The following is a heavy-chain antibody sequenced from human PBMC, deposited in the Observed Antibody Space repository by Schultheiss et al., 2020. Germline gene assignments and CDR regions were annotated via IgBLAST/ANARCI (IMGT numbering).Heavy chain of an antibody. CDR2: INHSGST. CDR1: GGSFSGYY. J-gene: IGHJ5*02. Sequence: SETLSLTCTVYGGSFSGYYWSWIRQPPGKGLEWIGEINHSGSTNYNPSLKSRVTISVDTSKNQFSLKLSSVTAADTAVYYCARERAHRFDPWGQGTLVTVSS. V-gene: IGHV4-34*01. CDR3: ARERAHRFDP.